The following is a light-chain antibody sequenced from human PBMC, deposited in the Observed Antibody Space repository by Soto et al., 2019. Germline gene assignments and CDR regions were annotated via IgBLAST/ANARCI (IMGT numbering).Light chain of an antibody. CDR3: MQALQTPLT. CDR1: QSLLYSNGYNY. Sequence: DIVMTQSPLSLPVTPGEPASIACRSSQSLLYSNGYNYLDWYLQKPGQSPQLLIYLGSNRASGVPDRFSGSGSGTDFTLKISRVEAEDVGVYYCMQALQTPLTFGGGTKVHIK. CDR2: LGS. V-gene: IGKV2-28*01. J-gene: IGKJ4*01.